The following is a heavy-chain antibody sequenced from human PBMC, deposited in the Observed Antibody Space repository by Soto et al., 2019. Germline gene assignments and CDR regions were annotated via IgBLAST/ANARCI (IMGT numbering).Heavy chain of an antibody. V-gene: IGHV4-59*01. CDR3: ARIGGYHGPLDY. CDR2: TYHRGST. J-gene: IGHJ4*02. CDR1: GVSISSYF. Sequence: SETLSLTCSVSGVSISSYFWTWIRQPPGRGLEWIGYTYHRGSTNYSPSLKSRVAIALDTSENQFSLKVSSVTAADTAVYYCARIGGYHGPLDYWGQGTPVTVS. D-gene: IGHD3-16*02.